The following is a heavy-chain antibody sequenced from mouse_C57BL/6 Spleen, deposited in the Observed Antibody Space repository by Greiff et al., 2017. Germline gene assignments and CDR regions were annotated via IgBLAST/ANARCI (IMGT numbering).Heavy chain of an antibody. Sequence: QVQLQQPGAELVMPGASVKLSCKASGYTFTSYWMHWVKQRPGQGLEWIGEIDPSDSYTNYNQKFKGKATLTVDKYSSTAYMQLSSLTSEDSAVYYCARRYYDSSLDYWGQGTTLTVSS. D-gene: IGHD1-1*01. V-gene: IGHV1-69*01. CDR3: ARRYYDSSLDY. J-gene: IGHJ2*01. CDR2: IDPSDSYT. CDR1: GYTFTSYW.